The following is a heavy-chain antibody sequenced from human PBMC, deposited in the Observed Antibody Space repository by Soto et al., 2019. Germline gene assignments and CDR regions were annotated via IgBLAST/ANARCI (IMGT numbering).Heavy chain of an antibody. J-gene: IGHJ4*02. CDR2: IIPVFGTA. Sequence: SVKVSCKASGGSFSSYAISWVRQAPGQGLEWMGGIIPVFGTANYAQKSQGRVTITADESTSTAYMELSSLRSEDTAVYYCARGRVNYDFWSGYSSFDYWGQGTLVTVSS. D-gene: IGHD3-3*01. V-gene: IGHV1-69*13. CDR1: GGSFSSYA. CDR3: ARGRVNYDFWSGYSSFDY.